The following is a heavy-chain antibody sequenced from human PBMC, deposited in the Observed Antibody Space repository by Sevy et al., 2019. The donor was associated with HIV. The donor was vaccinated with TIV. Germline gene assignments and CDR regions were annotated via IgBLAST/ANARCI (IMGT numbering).Heavy chain of an antibody. V-gene: IGHV1-8*01. Sequence: ASVKVSCKASGYTFTSYDINWVRQATGQGLEWMRWMNPNSGNTGYAQKFQGRVTMTRNTSISTAYMELSSLRSEDTAVYYCARGEEVRGIADYWGQGTLVTVSS. J-gene: IGHJ4*02. CDR1: GYTFTSYD. CDR2: MNPNSGNT. CDR3: ARGEEVRGIADY. D-gene: IGHD3-10*01.